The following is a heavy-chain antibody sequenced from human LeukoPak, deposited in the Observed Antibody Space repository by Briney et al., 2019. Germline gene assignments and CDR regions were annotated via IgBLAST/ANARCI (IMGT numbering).Heavy chain of an antibody. J-gene: IGHJ4*02. V-gene: IGHV1-2*06. D-gene: IGHD6-19*01. Sequence: ASVKVSRKASGYTFIGYYMHWVRQAPGQGLEWMGQINPNSGVTNYAQKFQGRVTMTRDTSISTAYMELSSLTSDDTAVYYCARETAVTGTFFDHWGQGTLVTVSS. CDR3: ARETAVTGTFFDH. CDR2: INPNSGVT. CDR1: GYTFIGYY.